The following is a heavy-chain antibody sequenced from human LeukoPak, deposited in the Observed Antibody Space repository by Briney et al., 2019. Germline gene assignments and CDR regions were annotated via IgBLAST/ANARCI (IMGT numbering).Heavy chain of an antibody. V-gene: IGHV4-4*02. J-gene: IGHJ4*02. CDR3: ARGLGYCSGGSCWGFRY. Sequence: SETLSLTCAVSGGSISSSNWWRWVRQPPGKGLEWIGEIYHSGSTNYNPSLKNRVTISVDKSKNQFSLKLSSVTAADTAVYYCARGLGYCSGGSCWGFRYWGQGTLVTVFS. CDR1: GGSISSSNW. D-gene: IGHD2-15*01. CDR2: IYHSGST.